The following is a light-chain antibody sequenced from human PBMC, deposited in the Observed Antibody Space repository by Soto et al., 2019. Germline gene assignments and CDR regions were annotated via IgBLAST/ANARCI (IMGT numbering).Light chain of an antibody. V-gene: IGKV3-20*01. Sequence: EIVLTQSPGTLSLSPGERATLSCRASQSVSSSYLAWYQQKPGQSPRLLIYGASSRATGIPDRFSGSGSGTDFTLTISRLEPEDFAVYYCQQYGRSLHGTFGQGTKVEIK. CDR3: QQYGRSLHGT. J-gene: IGKJ1*01. CDR1: QSVSSSY. CDR2: GAS.